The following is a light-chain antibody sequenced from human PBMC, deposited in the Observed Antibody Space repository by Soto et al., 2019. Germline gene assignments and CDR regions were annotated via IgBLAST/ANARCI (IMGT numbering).Light chain of an antibody. Sequence: DIQMTQSPSTLSASVGDRVTITCRASQSVSKLLAWYQQKPGKAPNLLIYDASSLEGGVPSRFSGSGSGTEFTLTISSLQPDDLATYYCQQYTSNSPWTFGQGTKVDIK. V-gene: IGKV1-5*01. CDR1: QSVSKL. CDR2: DAS. CDR3: QQYTSNSPWT. J-gene: IGKJ1*01.